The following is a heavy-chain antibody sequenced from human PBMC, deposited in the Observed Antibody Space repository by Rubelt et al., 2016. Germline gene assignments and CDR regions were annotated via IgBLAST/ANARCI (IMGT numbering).Heavy chain of an antibody. D-gene: IGHD3-22*01. J-gene: IGHJ6*02. CDR3: ARDWDDSSGDSHGMDV. CDR2: ISYDGSNK. V-gene: IGHV3-30*19. CDR1: GFTFSNYG. Sequence: QVQLVESGGGVVQPGRSLRLSCAASGFTFSNYGMHWVRQAPGKGLEWVAVISYDGSNKYYADSVKGRFTISSDNSKNTLYLQMNSLRDEDTALYYCARDWDDSSGDSHGMDVWGQGTTVTVYS.